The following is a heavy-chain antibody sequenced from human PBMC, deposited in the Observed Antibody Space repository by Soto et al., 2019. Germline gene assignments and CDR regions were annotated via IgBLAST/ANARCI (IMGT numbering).Heavy chain of an antibody. CDR2: INWNGGST. CDR3: ARGSVRRGYYYWYMDV. J-gene: IGHJ6*03. V-gene: IGHV3-20*01. CDR1: GFTFDDHG. D-gene: IGHD3-22*01. Sequence: GGSLRLSCAASGFTFDDHGMSWVRQAPGKGLEWVSGINWNGGSTGYADSVKGRFTISRDNAKNSLYLQMNSLRAEDTALYVCARGSVRRGYYYWYMDVWGKGTTVTVSS.